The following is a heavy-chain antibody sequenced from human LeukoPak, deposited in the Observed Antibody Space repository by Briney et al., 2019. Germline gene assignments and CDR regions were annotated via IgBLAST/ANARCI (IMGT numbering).Heavy chain of an antibody. CDR1: GGSFSGYY. V-gene: IGHV4-34*01. J-gene: IGHJ4*02. Sequence: KTSETLSLTCAVYGGSFSGYYWSWIRQPPGKGLEWIGEINHSGSTNYNPSLKSRVTISVDTSKNQFSLKLSSVTAADTAVYYRARGRNTNIVVVPAANPLYYFDYWGQGTLVTVSS. CDR3: ARGRNTNIVVVPAANPLYYFDY. CDR2: INHSGST. D-gene: IGHD2-2*01.